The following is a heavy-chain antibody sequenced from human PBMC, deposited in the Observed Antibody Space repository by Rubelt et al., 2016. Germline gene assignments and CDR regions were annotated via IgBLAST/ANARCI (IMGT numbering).Heavy chain of an antibody. CDR3: ARAASTVTTLLDLGY. D-gene: IGHD4-17*01. Sequence: QVQLVQSGAEVKKPGASVKVSCKASGYTFTSYYMHWVRQAPGQGLEWMGIINPSGGSTSYAQKVLGRVTMTRDTSTGTVYMELSHLRSEETAVYYWARAASTVTTLLDLGYWGQGTLVTVSS. CDR1: GYTFTSYY. CDR2: INPSGGST. J-gene: IGHJ4*02. V-gene: IGHV1-46*01.